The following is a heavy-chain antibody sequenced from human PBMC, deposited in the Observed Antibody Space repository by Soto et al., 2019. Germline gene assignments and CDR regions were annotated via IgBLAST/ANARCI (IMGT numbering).Heavy chain of an antibody. CDR3: VTRFTAVATARFDY. J-gene: IGHJ4*02. CDR1: GFTFSKAD. D-gene: IGHD2-21*02. V-gene: IGHV3-15*04. Sequence: PGGSLRLSCTASGFTFSKADMNWVRQAPGQGLEWVGQIDSKIDADKTDLAAPVKGRFTLSRDDSKNTVYLQMNGLEIEDTAMYYCVTRFTAVATARFDYWGQGTLVTVSS. CDR2: IDSKIDADKT.